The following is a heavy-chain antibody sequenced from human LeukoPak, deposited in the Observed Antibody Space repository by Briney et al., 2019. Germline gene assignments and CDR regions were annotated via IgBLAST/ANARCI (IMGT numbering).Heavy chain of an antibody. CDR2: ISYDGSNK. J-gene: IGHJ4*02. Sequence: GGSLRLSCAASGFNFFSYGIHWVRQAPGKGLEWVAVISYDGSNKYYADSVKGRFTISRDNSKNTLYLQMNSLRAEDTAVYYCAKQDIRSSAWYDWGQGTLVTVSS. D-gene: IGHD6-19*01. CDR1: GFNFFSYG. CDR3: AKQDIRSSAWYD. V-gene: IGHV3-30*18.